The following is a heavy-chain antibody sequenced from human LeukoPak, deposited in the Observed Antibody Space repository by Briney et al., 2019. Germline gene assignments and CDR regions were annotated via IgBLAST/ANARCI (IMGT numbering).Heavy chain of an antibody. CDR2: IYHSGST. CDR1: GYSISSGYY. Sequence: SETLSLTCTVSGYSISSGYYWGWTRQPPGKGLEWIGSIYHSGSTSYNPPLRSRVTTSVDTSKNKFSLKLSSVTAADTAVYYCARDYDIQNWFDPWGQGTLVTVSS. V-gene: IGHV4-38-2*02. J-gene: IGHJ5*02. D-gene: IGHD3-9*01. CDR3: ARDYDIQNWFDP.